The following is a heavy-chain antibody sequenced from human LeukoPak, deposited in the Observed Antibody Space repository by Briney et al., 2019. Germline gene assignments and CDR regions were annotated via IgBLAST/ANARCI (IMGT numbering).Heavy chain of an antibody. CDR1: GFTSSSYS. CDR2: ISSSSSYI. V-gene: IGHV3-21*01. J-gene: IGHJ3*02. Sequence: GGSLRLSCAASGFTSSSYSMNWVRQAPGKGLEWVSSISSSSSYIYYADSVKGRFTISRDNAKNSLYLQMNSLRAEDTAVYYCARAPTGTNAFDIWGQGTMVTVSP. D-gene: IGHD1-1*01. CDR3: ARAPTGTNAFDI.